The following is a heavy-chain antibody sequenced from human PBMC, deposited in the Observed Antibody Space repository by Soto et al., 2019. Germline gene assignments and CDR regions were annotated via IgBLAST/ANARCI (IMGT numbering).Heavy chain of an antibody. Sequence: ASLKVSCKASGYTFTKHSMHWVRQAPGQGLEWVGIINPSGGTTDYAQKFQGRVTMTRDTSTSTVYLDLSSLRFEDTAVYYCAREQTALINGFYYFDYWGQGTLVTVSS. CDR1: GYTFTKHS. CDR2: INPSGGTT. CDR3: AREQTALINGFYYFDY. D-gene: IGHD3-3*01. J-gene: IGHJ4*02. V-gene: IGHV1-46*01.